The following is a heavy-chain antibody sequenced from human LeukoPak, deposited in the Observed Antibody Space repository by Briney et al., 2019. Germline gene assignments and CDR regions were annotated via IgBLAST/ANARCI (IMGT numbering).Heavy chain of an antibody. V-gene: IGHV4-34*01. CDR1: GGSFSDYY. Sequence: SETLSLTCAVYGGSFSDYYWTWIRQTPGKGLEWIGDMSPSGSPNYNPSLRSRVTISVDTSKNQFSLKLRSVTAADTAVYYCARGRQDVNMIVVVMAGVSYYLDVWGKGTTVTVS. D-gene: IGHD3-22*01. CDR3: ARGRQDVNMIVVVMAGVSYYLDV. CDR2: MSPSGSP. J-gene: IGHJ6*03.